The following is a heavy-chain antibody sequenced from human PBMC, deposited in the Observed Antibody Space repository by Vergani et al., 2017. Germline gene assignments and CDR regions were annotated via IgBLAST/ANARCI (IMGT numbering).Heavy chain of an antibody. J-gene: IGHJ4*02. V-gene: IGHV1-69*01. Sequence: QVQLVQSGAEVKKPGSSVKVSCKASGGTFSSYAISWVRQAPGQGLEWMGGIIPIFGTANYAQKFQGRVTITADESTSTAYMELSSLRSEDTAVYYCAGDRSPIVATTGFDYWGEGTLVTVSS. D-gene: IGHD5-12*01. CDR1: GGTFSSYA. CDR3: AGDRSPIVATTGFDY. CDR2: IIPIFGTA.